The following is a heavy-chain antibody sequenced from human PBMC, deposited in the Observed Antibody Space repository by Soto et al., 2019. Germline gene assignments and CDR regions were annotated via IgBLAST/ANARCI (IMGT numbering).Heavy chain of an antibody. Sequence: QLQLQESGPGLVKPSETLSLTCTVSGGSIKNTGANWGWVRQPPGKGLEWIGSVYYTGPTYYNPSLQSRVTISIDTSKNQSSLSVNSVAAADTAVYYCATHTSGSRNGPHTWGQGTLVTVSS. CDR3: ATHTSGSRNGPHT. CDR1: GGSIKNTGAN. V-gene: IGHV4-39*01. D-gene: IGHD1-26*01. J-gene: IGHJ5*02. CDR2: VYYTGPT.